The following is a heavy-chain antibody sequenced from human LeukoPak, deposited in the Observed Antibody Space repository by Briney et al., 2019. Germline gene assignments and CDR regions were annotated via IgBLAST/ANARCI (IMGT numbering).Heavy chain of an antibody. J-gene: IGHJ4*02. CDR3: AKNRRLGIVPAATPMGY. CDR1: GFTFSSYA. CDR2: ISGSGGST. V-gene: IGHV3-23*01. D-gene: IGHD2-2*01. Sequence: GGSLRLSCAASGFTFSSYAMSWVRQAPGKGLEWVSAISGSGGSTYYADSVKGRFTISRDNSKNTLYLQMNSLRAEDTAVYYCAKNRRLGIVPAATPMGYWGQGTLVTVSS.